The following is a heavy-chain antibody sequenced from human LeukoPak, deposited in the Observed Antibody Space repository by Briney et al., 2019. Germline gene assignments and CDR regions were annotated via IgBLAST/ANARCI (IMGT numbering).Heavy chain of an antibody. J-gene: IGHJ4*02. Sequence: GGSLRLSCTASGFTLSSYAMSWVRQAPGKGLEWVSLISGSAGSTYYADSVKGRFTISRDNSKNTLYLQMNSLRAEDTAVYYCATPIAVAGPFDYWGQGTLVTVSS. CDR1: GFTLSSYA. D-gene: IGHD6-19*01. CDR3: ATPIAVAGPFDY. CDR2: ISGSAGST. V-gene: IGHV3-23*01.